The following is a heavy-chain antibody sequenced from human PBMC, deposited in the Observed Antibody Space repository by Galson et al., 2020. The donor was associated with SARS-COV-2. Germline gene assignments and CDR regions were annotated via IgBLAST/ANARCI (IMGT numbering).Heavy chain of an antibody. CDR2: ISAYNGNT. D-gene: IGHD4-17*01. Sequence: ASVKVSCKASGYTFTSYGISWVRQAPGQGLEWMGWISAYNGNTNYAQKLQGRVTMTTDTSTSTAYMELRSLRSDDTAVYYCARGDYGDYTSDAFDIWGQGTLVTVSS. CDR3: ARGDYGDYTSDAFDI. V-gene: IGHV1-18*01. CDR1: GYTFTSYG. J-gene: IGHJ3*02.